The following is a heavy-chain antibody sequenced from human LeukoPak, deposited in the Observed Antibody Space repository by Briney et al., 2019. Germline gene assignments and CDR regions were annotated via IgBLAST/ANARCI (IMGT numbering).Heavy chain of an antibody. CDR1: GFTFSSYW. J-gene: IGHJ6*02. V-gene: IGHV3-7*01. D-gene: IGHD3-3*01. Sequence: GGSLRLSSAASGFTFSSYWVSWVRQAPGKGLEWVANIKQDGSEKYYVDSVKGRFTISRDNAKNSLYLQMNSLRAEDTAVYYCARDHKFRYYDFWSGYYTDGMDVWGQGTTVTVSS. CDR2: IKQDGSEK. CDR3: ARDHKFRYYDFWSGYYTDGMDV.